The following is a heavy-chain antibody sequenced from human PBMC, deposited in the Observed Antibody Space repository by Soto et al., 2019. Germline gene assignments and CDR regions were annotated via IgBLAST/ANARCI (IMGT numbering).Heavy chain of an antibody. V-gene: IGHV1-18*01. D-gene: IGHD6-13*01. Sequence: VKVSCKASGYTFTSYGINWVRQAPGQGLEWVGWIAPFNGKTSSLERLQDRISMTIDTSASTAYLEVRSLTSDDTGVYFCAREGGSSTYYPLELDFWGQGTLVTVSS. J-gene: IGHJ4*02. CDR1: GYTFTSYG. CDR3: AREGGSSTYYPLELDF. CDR2: IAPFNGKT.